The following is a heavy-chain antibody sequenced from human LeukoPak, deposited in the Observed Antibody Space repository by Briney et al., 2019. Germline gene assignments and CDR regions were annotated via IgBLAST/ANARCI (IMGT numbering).Heavy chain of an antibody. J-gene: IGHJ4*02. D-gene: IGHD4-17*01. CDR3: AKDRTTVTTQGDY. V-gene: IGHV3-21*01. CDR2: ISSSSCYI. Sequence: GWSLRLSCAASGFTFSSYSMNWLRQAAGQGLEWVSSISSSSCYIYYAASAKGRFTLSRDNSKNTLHPQIDRWRTEDTAVYYCAKDRTTVTTQGDYWGQGTLVTVSS. CDR1: GFTFSSYS.